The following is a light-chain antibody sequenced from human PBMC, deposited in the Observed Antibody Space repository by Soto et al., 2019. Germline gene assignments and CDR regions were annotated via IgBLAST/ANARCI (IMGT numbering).Light chain of an antibody. CDR1: SSNIGAGYD. Sequence: QSVLTQPPSVSGAPGQRVTISCTGSSSNIGAGYDVHWYQQLPGTAPKLLIFANNYRPSGVPDRFSGSKSGTSASLAITGLQAEDEADYYCQSYDSSLSGSEVFGGGTKVTVL. V-gene: IGLV1-40*01. J-gene: IGLJ2*01. CDR2: ANN. CDR3: QSYDSSLSGSEV.